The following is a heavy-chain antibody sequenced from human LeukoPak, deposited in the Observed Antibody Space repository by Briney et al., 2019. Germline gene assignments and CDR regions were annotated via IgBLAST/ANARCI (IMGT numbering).Heavy chain of an antibody. CDR3: ARVRRDGYNWDAFDI. J-gene: IGHJ3*02. CDR1: GYSFISYW. CDR2: IYPGDSDT. Sequence: GESLKISCKGSGYSFISYWIGWVRQMPGKGLEWMGIIYPGDSDTRYSPSFQGQVTISADKSISTAYLQWSSLKASDTAMYYCARVRRDGYNWDAFDIWGQGTMVTVSS. D-gene: IGHD5-24*01. V-gene: IGHV5-51*01.